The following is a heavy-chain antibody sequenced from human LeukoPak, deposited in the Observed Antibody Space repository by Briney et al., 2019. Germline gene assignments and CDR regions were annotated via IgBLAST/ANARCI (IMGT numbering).Heavy chain of an antibody. CDR2: ISSSSSYI. Sequence: GGSLRLSCAASGFTFSSYSMNWVRQAPGKGLEWVSSISSSSSYIYYADSVKGRFTISRDNAKNSLYLQMNILRAEDTAVYYCARDLNLLRFYETGWDYWGQGTLVTVSS. V-gene: IGHV3-21*01. CDR1: GFTFSSYS. CDR3: ARDLNLLRFYETGWDY. J-gene: IGHJ4*02. D-gene: IGHD3-3*01.